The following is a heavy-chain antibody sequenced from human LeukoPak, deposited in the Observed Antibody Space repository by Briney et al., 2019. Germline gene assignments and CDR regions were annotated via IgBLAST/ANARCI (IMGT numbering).Heavy chain of an antibody. D-gene: IGHD6-13*01. V-gene: IGHV1-2*06. CDR1: GYTFTGYY. CDR3: ARGNGVGSSWYDWFDP. Sequence: ASVKVSCKASGYTFTGYYMHWVRQAPGQGLEWMRRINPNSGGTNYAQKFQGRVTMTRDTSISTAYMELSRLRSDDTAVYYCARGNGVGSSWYDWFDPWGQGTLVTVSS. CDR2: INPNSGGT. J-gene: IGHJ5*02.